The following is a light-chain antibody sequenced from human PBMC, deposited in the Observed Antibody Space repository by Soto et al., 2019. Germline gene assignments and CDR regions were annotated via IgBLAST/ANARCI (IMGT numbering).Light chain of an antibody. J-gene: IGKJ1*01. CDR3: QQYYSYPPWT. CDR2: AAS. V-gene: IGKV1-8*01. CDR1: QGISSY. Sequence: AIRMTQSPSSLSASTGDRVTITCRASQGISSYLAWYQQKPGKAPKLLIYAASTLQSGVPSRFSGSGSGIDFNLTISCLQSEDFATYYCQQYYSYPPWTFGQGTKVEIK.